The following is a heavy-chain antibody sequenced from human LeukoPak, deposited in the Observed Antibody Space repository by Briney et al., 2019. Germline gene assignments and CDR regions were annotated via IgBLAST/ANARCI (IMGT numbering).Heavy chain of an antibody. Sequence: SEALSLTCAVYGGSFSGYYWSWIRQPPGKGLEWIGEISHSGSTNYNPSLKSRVTISVDTSKNQFSLKLSSVTAADTAVYYCARSMNGYSSSWFHPYYDYWGQGTLVTVSS. D-gene: IGHD6-13*01. CDR2: ISHSGST. CDR3: ARSMNGYSSSWFHPYYDY. CDR1: GGSFSGYY. J-gene: IGHJ4*02. V-gene: IGHV4-34*01.